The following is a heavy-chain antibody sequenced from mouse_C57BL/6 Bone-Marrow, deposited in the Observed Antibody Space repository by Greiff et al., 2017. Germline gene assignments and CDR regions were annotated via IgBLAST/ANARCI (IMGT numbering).Heavy chain of an antibody. CDR1: GFTFSDYG. Sequence: EVKLVESGGGLVQPGGSLKLSCAASGFTFSDYGMAWVRQAPRKGPEWVAFISNLAYSIYYADTVTGRFTISRENAKNTLYLEMSSLRSEDTAMYYCARLDSSGYSGFAYWGQGTLVTVSA. V-gene: IGHV5-15*01. J-gene: IGHJ3*01. CDR2: ISNLAYSI. D-gene: IGHD3-2*02. CDR3: ARLDSSGYSGFAY.